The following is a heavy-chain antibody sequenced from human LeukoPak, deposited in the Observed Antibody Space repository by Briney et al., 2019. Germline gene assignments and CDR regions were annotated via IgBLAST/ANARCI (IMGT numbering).Heavy chain of an antibody. CDR1: GFTFSNYA. D-gene: IGHD4/OR15-4a*01. Sequence: GRSLRLSCAASGFTFSNYAMHWVRQAPGKGLEWVALIAYDGSNKYYADSVKGRFTISRDNSKNTLYLQMNSLRAEDTAVYYCATGSSISSLTTFAYWGQGTLVTVSS. V-gene: IGHV3-30*01. CDR3: ATGSSISSLTTFAY. J-gene: IGHJ4*02. CDR2: IAYDGSNK.